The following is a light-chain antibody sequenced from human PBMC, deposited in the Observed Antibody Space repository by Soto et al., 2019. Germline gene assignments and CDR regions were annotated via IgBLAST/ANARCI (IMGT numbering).Light chain of an antibody. Sequence: IVLTQSPATLSFSPGEEATLSCRASQSIATNLAWYQQKSGQSPRLLIYDTSSRAPGIPDRCSGSASGTDFPLTTSRLEPEDFPVYYCHQRAPWPWTFGQGTEVEIK. CDR3: HQRAPWPWT. V-gene: IGKV3-11*01. CDR2: DTS. J-gene: IGKJ1*01. CDR1: QSIATN.